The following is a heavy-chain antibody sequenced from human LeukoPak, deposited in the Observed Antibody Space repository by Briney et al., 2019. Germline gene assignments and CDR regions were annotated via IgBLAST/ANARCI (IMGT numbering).Heavy chain of an antibody. Sequence: PGGSLRLSCAASGFTFSSYAMHWVRQAPGKGLEWVAVISYDGSNKYYADSVKGRFTISRDNSKNTLYLQMNSLRAEDTAVYYCARTCSGGSCLGAFDIWGQGTMVTVSS. CDR3: ARTCSGGSCLGAFDI. D-gene: IGHD2-15*01. CDR1: GFTFSSYA. J-gene: IGHJ3*02. V-gene: IGHV3-30-3*01. CDR2: ISYDGSNK.